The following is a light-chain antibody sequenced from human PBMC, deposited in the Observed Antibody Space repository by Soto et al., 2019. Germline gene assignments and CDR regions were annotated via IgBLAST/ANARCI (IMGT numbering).Light chain of an antibody. CDR3: SAYAGSSYV. CDR1: SSDVGGYNY. V-gene: IGLV2-8*01. CDR2: EVS. Sequence: QSALTQPPSASGSPGQSVTISCTGTSSDVGGYNYVSWYQQHPGKAPKLMIYEVSKRPSGVPDRFSGSKSGTTASLTVSGVQAEDEADYYCSAYAGSSYVFGTGTKLTVL. J-gene: IGLJ1*01.